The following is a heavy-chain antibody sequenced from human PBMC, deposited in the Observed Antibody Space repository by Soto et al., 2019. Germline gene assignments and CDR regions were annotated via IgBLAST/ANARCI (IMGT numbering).Heavy chain of an antibody. V-gene: IGHV4-59*01. CDR1: GGSISSYY. J-gene: IGHJ6*02. CDR3: ARDRRRYYGSGSSYYYYGMDV. Sequence: SETLSLTCTVSGGSISSYYWSWIRQPPGKGLEWIGYIYYSGSTNYNPSLKSRVTISVDTSKNQFSLKRSSVTAADTAGYYCARDRRRYYGSGSSYYYYGMDVWGQGTTVTVS. CDR2: IYYSGST. D-gene: IGHD3-10*01.